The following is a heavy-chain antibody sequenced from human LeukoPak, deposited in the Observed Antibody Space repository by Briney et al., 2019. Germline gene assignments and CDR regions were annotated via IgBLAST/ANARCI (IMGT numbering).Heavy chain of an antibody. Sequence: ASVKVSCKVSGYTLTELSMHWVRQAPGKGLEWMGGFDPEGGETIYAQKFQGRVTMTEDTSTDTAYMELRNLRSEDTAIYYCAARVATYAFDIWGQGTMATVSS. CDR2: FDPEGGET. CDR3: AARVATYAFDI. CDR1: GYTLTELS. V-gene: IGHV1-24*01. J-gene: IGHJ3*02. D-gene: IGHD5-12*01.